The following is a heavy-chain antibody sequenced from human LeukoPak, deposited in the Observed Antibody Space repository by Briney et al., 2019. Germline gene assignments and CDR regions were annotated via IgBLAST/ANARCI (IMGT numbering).Heavy chain of an antibody. J-gene: IGHJ3*02. CDR3: ARGRGRAKVPFDI. CDR2: MDPNSGNT. V-gene: IGHV1-8*01. D-gene: IGHD5-18*01. CDR1: GYTFTSYD. Sequence: GASVKVSCKASGYTFTSYDINWVRQATGQGLEWMGRMDPNSGNTDYAQKFQGRFTMTRNTSISTAYMELSSLRSEDTAVYYCARGRGRAKVPFDIWGQGTMVTVSS.